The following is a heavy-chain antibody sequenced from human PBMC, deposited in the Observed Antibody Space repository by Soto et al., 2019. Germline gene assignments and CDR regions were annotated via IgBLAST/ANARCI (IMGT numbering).Heavy chain of an antibody. D-gene: IGHD5-12*01. Sequence: GGSLRLSCAASGFTFSSYWMSWVRQAPGKGLEWVANIKQDGSDKYYVDSVKGRFTISRDNAKNSLYLQMNSLRAEDTAVYYCARDPGYSGYAVYFDYWGQGTLVTVSS. CDR3: ARDPGYSGYAVYFDY. CDR1: GFTFSSYW. J-gene: IGHJ4*02. V-gene: IGHV3-7*01. CDR2: IKQDGSDK.